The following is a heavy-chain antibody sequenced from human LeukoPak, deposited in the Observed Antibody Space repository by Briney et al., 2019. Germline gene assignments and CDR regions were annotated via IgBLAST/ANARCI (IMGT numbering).Heavy chain of an antibody. J-gene: IGHJ4*02. CDR2: IKQDGSEK. V-gene: IGHV3-7*05. CDR3: ARDKSVGATPFDY. Sequence: GGSLRVSCAASGFTLSNYCMGWVRQAPGKGLERVANIKQDGSEKYYVDSVKGRFTISRDNAKKSLYLQMNSLRAEDTAVYYCARDKSVGATPFDYWGQGNPVTVSS. D-gene: IGHD1-26*01. CDR1: GFTLSNYC.